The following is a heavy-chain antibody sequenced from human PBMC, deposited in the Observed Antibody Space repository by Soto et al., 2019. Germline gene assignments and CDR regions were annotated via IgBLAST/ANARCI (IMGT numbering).Heavy chain of an antibody. Sequence: PGGSLRLSCAASGFTFSSYSMNWVRQAPGKGLEWASYISSSSSTIYQADSVKGRFTISRDNAKNSLYLQMNSLRAEDTAVYYCARAEWELHQRHAFDIWGQGTMVTVSS. V-gene: IGHV3-48*04. J-gene: IGHJ3*02. CDR2: ISSSSSTI. CDR3: ARAEWELHQRHAFDI. CDR1: GFTFSSYS. D-gene: IGHD1-26*01.